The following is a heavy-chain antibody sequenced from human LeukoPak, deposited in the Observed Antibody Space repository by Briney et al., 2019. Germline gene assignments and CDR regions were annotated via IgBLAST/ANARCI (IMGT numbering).Heavy chain of an antibody. CDR3: VTEDHFDALDI. Sequence: GGSLILSCAASGFTFSTSEMTWVRQAPGKGLEWIAYVASGGSPIYFADSVRGRFIISRDNAKNSLFLQMTSLRAEDTALYYCVTEDHFDALDIWGQGTMVTVSS. CDR2: VASGGSPI. V-gene: IGHV3-48*03. J-gene: IGHJ3*02. CDR1: GFTFSTSE.